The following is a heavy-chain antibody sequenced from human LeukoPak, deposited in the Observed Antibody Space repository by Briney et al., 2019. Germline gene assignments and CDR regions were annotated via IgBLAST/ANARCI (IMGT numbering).Heavy chain of an antibody. Sequence: GGSLRLSCTGSGFTFGDYAMSWVRQAPGKGLEWVGLIRSKTFGGTTVYAASVKGRFTLSRDDSKNIAYLQMHSLKTEDTAVYYCSRDLIAVAENYYYYAMDVWGQGTTVTVSS. CDR1: GFTFGDYA. CDR2: IRSKTFGGTT. V-gene: IGHV3-49*04. CDR3: SRDLIAVAENYYYYAMDV. J-gene: IGHJ6*02. D-gene: IGHD6-19*01.